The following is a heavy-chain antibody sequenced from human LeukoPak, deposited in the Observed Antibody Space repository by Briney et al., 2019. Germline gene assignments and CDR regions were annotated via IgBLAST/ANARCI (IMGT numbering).Heavy chain of an antibody. CDR2: IRYDGSNK. V-gene: IGHV3-30*02. J-gene: IGHJ4*02. D-gene: IGHD3-10*01. CDR1: GFTFISYG. Sequence: GGSLRLSCAASGFTFISYGMHWVRQAPGKGLEWVAFIRYDGSNKYYADSVKGRFTISRDNSKNTLYLQMNSLRAEDTAVYYCAKEIPRYYYGSGGYWGQGTLVTVSS. CDR3: AKEIPRYYYGSGGY.